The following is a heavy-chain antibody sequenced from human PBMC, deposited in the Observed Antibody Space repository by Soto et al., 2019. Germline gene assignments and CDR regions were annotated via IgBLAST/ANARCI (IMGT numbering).Heavy chain of an antibody. V-gene: IGHV4-34*01. CDR1: GGSFSGYY. D-gene: IGHD4-17*01. J-gene: IGHJ4*02. Sequence: SETLSLTCAVYGGSFSGYYWSWIRQPPGKGLEWIGEINHSGSTNYNPSLKSRVTISVDTSKNQFSLKLSSVTAADTAVYYCARVRRVTTTYYYFDYWGQGTLVTVSS. CDR3: ARVRRVTTTYYYFDY. CDR2: INHSGST.